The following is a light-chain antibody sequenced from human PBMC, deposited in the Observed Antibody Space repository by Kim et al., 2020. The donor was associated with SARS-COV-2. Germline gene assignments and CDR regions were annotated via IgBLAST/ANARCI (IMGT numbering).Light chain of an antibody. CDR1: QSVSSSY. Sequence: EIVLTQSPGTLSLSPGERATLSCRASQSVSSSYLAWYQQKPGPAPRLLIYGASSRATGIPDRFIGSGSGTDFTLTISILEPEDFAVYYCQQYGSSLLTFGGGTKVDIK. CDR3: QQYGSSLLT. V-gene: IGKV3-20*01. J-gene: IGKJ4*01. CDR2: GAS.